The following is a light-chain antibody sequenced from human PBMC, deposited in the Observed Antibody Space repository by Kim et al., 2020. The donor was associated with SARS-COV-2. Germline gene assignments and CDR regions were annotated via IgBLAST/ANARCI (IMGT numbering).Light chain of an antibody. J-gene: IGKJ2*01. Sequence: FYPGERATLSCRASQSVSSNCLAWYQQKPGQAPRLLIYGASSRATGIPDRFSGSGSGTDFTLTISRLEPEDFAVYYCQQYGTSPYTFGQGTKLEIK. V-gene: IGKV3-20*01. CDR1: QSVSSNC. CDR2: GAS. CDR3: QQYGTSPYT.